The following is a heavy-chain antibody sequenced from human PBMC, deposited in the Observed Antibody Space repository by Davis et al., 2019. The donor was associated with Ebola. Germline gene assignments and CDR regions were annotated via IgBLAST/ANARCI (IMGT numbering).Heavy chain of an antibody. CDR1: GFTFSSYA. D-gene: IGHD2-15*01. V-gene: IGHV3-64D*06. CDR3: VKDRFTVVVVHGGFDY. J-gene: IGHJ4*02. CDR2: ISTNGETT. Sequence: GGSLRLSCAASGFTFSSYALHWVRQAPGKGLQSVARISTNGETTYYADSVKGRSTISRDNSKDTLYLQMRNLRIDDTAVYYCVKDRFTVVVVHGGFDYWGQGSLVTVSS.